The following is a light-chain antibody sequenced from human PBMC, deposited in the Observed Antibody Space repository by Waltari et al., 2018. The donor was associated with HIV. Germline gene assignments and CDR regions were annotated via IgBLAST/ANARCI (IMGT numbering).Light chain of an antibody. CDR2: GDN. CDR3: NSRDSSGHHLV. Sequence: SSELTQDPAVSVALGQTVRITCQGPSLRNYYASWYQQKPGQAPLLVVYGDNKRPSGIPDRFSGSSSGNTASLTSTGAQAEDEADYYCNSRDSSGHHLVFAAATTVTVL. V-gene: IGLV3-19*01. CDR1: SLRNYY. J-gene: IGLJ1*01.